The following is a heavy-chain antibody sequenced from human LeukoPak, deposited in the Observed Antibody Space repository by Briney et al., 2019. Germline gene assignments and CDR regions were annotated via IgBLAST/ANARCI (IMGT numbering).Heavy chain of an antibody. D-gene: IGHD1-20*01. CDR1: GFTFSSYS. J-gene: IGHJ4*02. V-gene: IGHV3-23*01. Sequence: GGSLRLSCAASGFTFSSYSMSWVRQAPGKGLEWVSAISSSGGSTDYTDSVKGRSTISRDNSKNTLYLQMNSPRAEDTAVYYCAKKMSITAASQVDYWGQGTLVTVSS. CDR2: ISSSGGST. CDR3: AKKMSITAASQVDY.